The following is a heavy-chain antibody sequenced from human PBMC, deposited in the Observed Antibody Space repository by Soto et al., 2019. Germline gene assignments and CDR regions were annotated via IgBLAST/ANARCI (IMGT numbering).Heavy chain of an antibody. CDR2: IYWDDDK. CDR3: AHSIELGVQLWYAEYFQH. J-gene: IGHJ1*01. Sequence: SGPTLVNPTQTLTLTCTFSGFSLSTSGVGVGWIRQPPGKALEWLAPIYWDDDKRYSPSLKSRLTITKDTSKNQVVLTMTNMDPVDTATYYCAHSIELGVQLWYAEYFQHWGQGTLVTVSS. D-gene: IGHD5-18*01. V-gene: IGHV2-5*02. CDR1: GFSLSTSGVG.